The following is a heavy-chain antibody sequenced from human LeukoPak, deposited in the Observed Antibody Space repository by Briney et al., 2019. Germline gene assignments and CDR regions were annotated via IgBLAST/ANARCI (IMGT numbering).Heavy chain of an antibody. Sequence: SETLSLTCTVSGGSISSSSYYWGWIRQPPGEGLEWIGYIFYSGSTYYNPSLKSRVTISVDTSKNQFSLKLSSVTAADTAVYYCARHRGYSYGYIHYYYYYMDVWGKGTTVTISS. CDR2: IFYSGST. V-gene: IGHV4-39*01. CDR1: GGSISSSSYY. D-gene: IGHD5-18*01. J-gene: IGHJ6*03. CDR3: ARHRGYSYGYIHYYYYYMDV.